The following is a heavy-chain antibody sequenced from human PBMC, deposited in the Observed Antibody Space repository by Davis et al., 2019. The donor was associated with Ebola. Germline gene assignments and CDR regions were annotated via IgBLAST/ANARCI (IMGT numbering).Heavy chain of an antibody. CDR2: IYYSGST. V-gene: IGHV4-39*01. Sequence: SETLSLTCTVSGGSISSSSYYWGWIRQPPGKGLEWIGSIYYSGSTYYKPSLKSRVTISVDTSKNQFSLKLSSVTAADTAVYYCSDWNRWGQGTLVTVAS. J-gene: IGHJ4*02. D-gene: IGHD1-1*01. CDR1: GGSISSSSYY. CDR3: SDWNR.